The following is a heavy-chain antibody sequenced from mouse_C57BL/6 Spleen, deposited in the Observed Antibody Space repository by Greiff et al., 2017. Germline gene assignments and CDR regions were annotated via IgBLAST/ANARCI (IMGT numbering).Heavy chain of an antibody. Sequence: EVKLVESGGGLVKPGGSLKLSCAASGFTFSSYAMSWVRQTPEKRLEWVATISDGGSYTYYPDNVKGRFTISRDNAKNNLYLQMSHLKSEDTAMYYCARDPQRGAMDYWGQGTSVTVSS. V-gene: IGHV5-4*01. CDR3: ARDPQRGAMDY. J-gene: IGHJ4*01. CDR1: GFTFSSYA. CDR2: ISDGGSYT.